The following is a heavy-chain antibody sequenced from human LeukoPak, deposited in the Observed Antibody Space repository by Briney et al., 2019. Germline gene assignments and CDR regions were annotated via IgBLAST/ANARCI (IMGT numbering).Heavy chain of an antibody. CDR1: GYTFTGYY. CDR2: INPNSGGT. Sequence: GASVKVSCKASGYTFTGYYMHWVRQAPGQGLEWMGWINPNSGGTNYAQKFQGRVTMTRDTSISTAYMELSRLRSDDTAVYYCAREEYSSPAGWFDPWGQGTLVTVSS. D-gene: IGHD6-6*01. CDR3: AREEYSSPAGWFDP. J-gene: IGHJ5*02. V-gene: IGHV1-2*02.